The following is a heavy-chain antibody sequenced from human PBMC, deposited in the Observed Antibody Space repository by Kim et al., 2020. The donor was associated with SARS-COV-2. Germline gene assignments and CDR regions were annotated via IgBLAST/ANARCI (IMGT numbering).Heavy chain of an antibody. V-gene: IGHV4-39*01. D-gene: IGHD2-2*01. CDR1: GGSISSSSYY. J-gene: IGHJ4*02. CDR2: IYYSGST. Sequence: SETLSLTCTVSGGSISSSSYYWGWIRQPPGKGLEWIGSIYYSGSTYYNPSLKSRVTISVDTSKNQFSLKLSSVTAADTAVYYCARAIQVPAARTLFDYWGQGTLVTFSS. CDR3: ARAIQVPAARTLFDY.